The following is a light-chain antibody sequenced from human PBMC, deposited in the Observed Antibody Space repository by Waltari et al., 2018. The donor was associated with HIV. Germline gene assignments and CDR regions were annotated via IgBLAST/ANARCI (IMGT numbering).Light chain of an antibody. Sequence: EIVFTQSPGTLSLSLGERATLSCRAGESLSGSYLVWYQPKPGQAPRLLIYAASKRATGISDRISGSGAGTDVTLTISRLEPEDFAVYYCQQYGGSPLYTFGQGTKREIK. CDR1: ESLSGSY. V-gene: IGKV3-20*01. CDR3: QQYGGSPLYT. J-gene: IGKJ2*01. CDR2: AAS.